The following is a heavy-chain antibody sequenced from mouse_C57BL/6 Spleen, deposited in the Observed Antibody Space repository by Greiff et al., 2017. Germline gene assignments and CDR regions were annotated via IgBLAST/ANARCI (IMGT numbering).Heavy chain of an antibody. V-gene: IGHV1-55*01. CDR3: ARWDTTVVANWYFDV. D-gene: IGHD1-1*01. J-gene: IGHJ1*03. CDR1: GYTFTSYW. Sequence: QVQLQQPGAELVKPGASVKMSCKASGYTFTSYWINWVKQRPGQGLEWIGDIYPGSGSTNYNEKFKSKATLTVDTSSSTAYMQLSSLTSEDSAVYYCARWDTTVVANWYFDVWGTGTTVTVSS. CDR2: IYPGSGST.